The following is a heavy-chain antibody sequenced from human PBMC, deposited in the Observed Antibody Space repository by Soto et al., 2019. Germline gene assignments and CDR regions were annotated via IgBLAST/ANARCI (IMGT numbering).Heavy chain of an antibody. J-gene: IGHJ6*02. V-gene: IGHV1-18*01. D-gene: IGHD2-2*01. Sequence: QVQLVQSGAEVKKPGASVKVSCKASGYTFTSYGISWVRQAPGQGLEWMGWISAYNGNTNYAQKLQGRVTMTTDTSTSTAYMELRSLRSDDTAVYYCARDPIKGYCISTSCQYGMDVWGQGTTVTVSS. CDR2: ISAYNGNT. CDR1: GYTFTSYG. CDR3: ARDPIKGYCISTSCQYGMDV.